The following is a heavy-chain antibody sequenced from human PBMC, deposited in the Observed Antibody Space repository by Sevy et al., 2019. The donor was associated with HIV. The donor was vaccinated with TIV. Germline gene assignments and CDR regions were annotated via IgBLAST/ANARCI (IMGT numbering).Heavy chain of an antibody. D-gene: IGHD2-21*01. J-gene: IGHJ6*02. CDR1: GFTFSDYY. V-gene: IGHV3-11*04. CDR2: ISSTI. CDR3: ARHIPRNYYHYGMDV. Sequence: GGSLRLSCAASGFTFSDYYMSWIRQAPGKGLEWVSYISSTIYYADSVKGRFTISRDNDKNSLYLQMNSLRAEDTAVYYCARHIPRNYYHYGMDVWGQGTTVTVSS.